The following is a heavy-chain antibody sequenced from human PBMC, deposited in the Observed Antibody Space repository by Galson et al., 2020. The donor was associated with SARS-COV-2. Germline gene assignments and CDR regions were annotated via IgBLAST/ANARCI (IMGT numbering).Heavy chain of an antibody. D-gene: IGHD1-26*01. CDR3: ARDGPPEAVGATFDY. J-gene: IGHJ4*02. Sequence: GESLKISCGVSGFSLNDYWMAWIRQAPGKGLEWVSFIDNGGSFIQYGDSVKGRFTMSRDSAKNALYLQMNSLTVDDTAVYYCARDGPPEAVGATFDYWGQGTLVTVSS. CDR2: IDNGGSFI. CDR1: GFSLNDYW. V-gene: IGHV3-11*01.